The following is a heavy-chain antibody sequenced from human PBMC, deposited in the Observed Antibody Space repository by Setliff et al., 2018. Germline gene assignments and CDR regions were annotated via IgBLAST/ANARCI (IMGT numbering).Heavy chain of an antibody. CDR2: FDPEDGET. J-gene: IGHJ6*03. D-gene: IGHD3-3*01. V-gene: IGHV1-24*01. Sequence: ASVKVSCKVSGYTLTELSMHWVRQAPGKGLEWMGGFDPEDGETIYAQKFQGRVTMTEDTSTDTAYMELSSLRSEDTAVYYCARGIPAYDFWSGYYIGYYYYMDVWGKGTTVTVSS. CDR1: GYTLTELS. CDR3: ARGIPAYDFWSGYYIGYYYYMDV.